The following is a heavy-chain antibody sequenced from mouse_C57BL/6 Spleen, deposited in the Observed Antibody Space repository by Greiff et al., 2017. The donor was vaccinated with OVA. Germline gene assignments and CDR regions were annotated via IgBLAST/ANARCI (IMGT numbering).Heavy chain of an antibody. CDR1: GYTFTSYW. V-gene: IGHV1-64*01. J-gene: IGHJ4*01. CDR2: IHPNSGST. Sequence: QVQLQQPGAELVKPGASVKLSCKASGYTFTSYWMHWVKQRPGQGLEWIGMIHPNSGSTNYNEKFKSKATLTVDKSSSTAYMQLSSLTSEDSAVYDCAREERQRAMDYWGQGTSVTVSS. CDR3: AREERQRAMDY. D-gene: IGHD1-2*01.